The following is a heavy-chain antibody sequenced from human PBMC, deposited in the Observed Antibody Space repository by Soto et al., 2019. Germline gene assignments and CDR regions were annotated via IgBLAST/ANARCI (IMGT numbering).Heavy chain of an antibody. J-gene: IGHJ4*02. Sequence: PGESLKISCQTSGYTFSSNWIGWVRQMPGKGLEWMGIIYPGDSETRYSPSFQGQVTISADRSFSTAYLQWTSLQASDTAMYYCARRRDSWGEPHYFDSWGQGTMVTVSS. D-gene: IGHD3-16*01. V-gene: IGHV5-51*01. CDR2: IYPGDSET. CDR3: ARRRDSWGEPHYFDS. CDR1: GYTFSSNW.